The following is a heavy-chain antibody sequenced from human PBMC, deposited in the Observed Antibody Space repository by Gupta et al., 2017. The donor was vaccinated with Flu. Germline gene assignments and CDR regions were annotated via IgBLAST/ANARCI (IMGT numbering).Heavy chain of an antibody. Sequence: QVQLQESGPGLVKPSETLSLTCTVSGDSVSNNSYYWSWIRQPPGKGLEWIGFVYYIGSTNYNPSLKSRVTISIDTSKNQFSLKLSSVTAADTAVYYCARSFNCGGDCYSPYYFDYWGQGTLVTVSS. CDR3: ARSFNCGGDCYSPYYFDY. CDR2: VYYIGST. D-gene: IGHD2-21*02. CDR1: GDSVSNNSYY. J-gene: IGHJ4*02. V-gene: IGHV4-61*01.